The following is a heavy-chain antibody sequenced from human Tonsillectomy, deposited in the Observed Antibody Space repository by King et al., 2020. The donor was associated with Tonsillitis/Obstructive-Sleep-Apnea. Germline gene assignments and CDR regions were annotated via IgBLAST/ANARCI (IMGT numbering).Heavy chain of an antibody. CDR1: GYTFISYG. J-gene: IGHJ4*02. Sequence: QLVQSGAELKMPGASVKVSCKASGYTFISYGISWVRQAPGQGLEWMGWINAYNGNTNYVKQFQGRVTMTTDTSTTTAYMELRSLRSDDTAVYYCARGPYSGSFLGHYSFDYWGQGTLVTVSS. V-gene: IGHV1-18*01. CDR2: INAYNGNT. CDR3: ARGPYSGSFLGHYSFDY. D-gene: IGHD1-26*01.